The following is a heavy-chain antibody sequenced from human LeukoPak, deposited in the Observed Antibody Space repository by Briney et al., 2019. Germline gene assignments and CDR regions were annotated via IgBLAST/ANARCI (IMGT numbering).Heavy chain of an antibody. CDR3: ARVSCSSTSCLKIDY. V-gene: IGHV4-34*01. Sequence: PSETLSLTCGVYGGSLSGYYWSWIRQPPGKGLGWIGEINHSGSTNYNPSLKSRLTISVDTSKNQFFLKLSSVTAADTAVYYCARVSCSSTSCLKIDYWGQGTLVTVSS. CDR1: GGSLSGYY. J-gene: IGHJ4*02. D-gene: IGHD2-2*01. CDR2: INHSGST.